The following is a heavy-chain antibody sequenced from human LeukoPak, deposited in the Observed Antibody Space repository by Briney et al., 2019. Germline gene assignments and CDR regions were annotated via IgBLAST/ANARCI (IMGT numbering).Heavy chain of an antibody. CDR1: GYTFTSYD. V-gene: IGHV1-8*01. D-gene: IGHD2-15*01. J-gene: IGHJ6*02. CDR2: MNPNSGNT. Sequence: ASVKVSCKASGYTFTSYDINWVRQATGQGFEWMGWMNPNSGNTGYAQKFQGRVTMTRNTSISTAYMELSSLRSEDTAVYYCASMGYCSGGSCYPYYYYGMDVWGQGTTVTVSS. CDR3: ASMGYCSGGSCYPYYYYGMDV.